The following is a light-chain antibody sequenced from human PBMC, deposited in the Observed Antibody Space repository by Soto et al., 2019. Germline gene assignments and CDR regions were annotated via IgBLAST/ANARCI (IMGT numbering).Light chain of an antibody. CDR1: SSNIGAGYD. J-gene: IGLJ3*02. CDR3: QSFDSSLSGWV. Sequence: QSVLTQPPSVSGAPGQRVTISCTGSSSNIGAGYDVHWYQQLPGTAPKLLVSGDTNRPSGFPDRFSGSKSGTSASLAITGLRAEDEADYYCQSFDSSLSGWVFGGGTKLTVL. CDR2: GDT. V-gene: IGLV1-40*01.